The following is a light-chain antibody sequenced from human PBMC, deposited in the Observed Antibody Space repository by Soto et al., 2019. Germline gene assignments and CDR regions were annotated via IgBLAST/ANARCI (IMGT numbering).Light chain of an antibody. CDR2: GAS. J-gene: IGKJ5*01. CDR3: QQYGSSPRT. CDR1: QSVSSSY. V-gene: IGKV3-20*01. Sequence: EIVLTQSPGTLSLSPGERATLSCRASQSVSSSYLAWYQQKPGQAPRLLIYGASNTATGIPDRFSGSVYGTDFTLTISRLEPEDFEVYYCQQYGSSPRTFGQGTRLEIK.